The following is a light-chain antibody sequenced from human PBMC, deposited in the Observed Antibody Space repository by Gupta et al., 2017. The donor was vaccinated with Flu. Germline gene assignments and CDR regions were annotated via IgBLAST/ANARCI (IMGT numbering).Light chain of an antibody. Sequence: PGEQATLPCRASQSVTTDVAWYQQKPGQAPRLLMYDASTRATDVPARFSGSGSGTQFTLTIGSLQSEDFGIYYCQQYNQWPSFGGGTTVGIK. CDR1: QSVTTD. CDR2: DAS. V-gene: IGKV3-15*01. J-gene: IGKJ4*01. CDR3: QQYNQWPS.